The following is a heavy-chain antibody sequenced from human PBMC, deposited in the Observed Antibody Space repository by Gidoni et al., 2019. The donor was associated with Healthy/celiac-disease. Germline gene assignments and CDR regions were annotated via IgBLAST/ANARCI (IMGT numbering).Heavy chain of an antibody. CDR2: IIPIFGTA. CDR3: ARDSGVYSSGWYRDYYYMDV. Sequence: QVQLVQSGAEVKKPGSSVKVSCKAAGGTLSRYAISWVRQAPGQGLEWMGGIIPIFGTANYAQKFQGRVTITADESTSTAYMELSSLRSEDTAVYYCARDSGVYSSGWYRDYYYMDVWGKGTTVTVSS. CDR1: GGTLSRYA. D-gene: IGHD6-19*01. V-gene: IGHV1-69*01. J-gene: IGHJ6*03.